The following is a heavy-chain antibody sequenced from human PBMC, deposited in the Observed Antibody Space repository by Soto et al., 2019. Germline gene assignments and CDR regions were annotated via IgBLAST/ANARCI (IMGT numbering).Heavy chain of an antibody. CDR1: GYTFTGHY. CDR2: IGPESGAT. V-gene: IGHV1-2*02. CDR3: GRGRSGQIVVFY. D-gene: IGHD1-26*01. Sequence: ASVKVSCKASGYTFTGHYIHWVRQAPEQGPEWMGEIGPESGATRYAQKFQGRVTMTRDMSITTVYMELSNLSPDDTAVYYCGRGRSGQIVVFYWGQGTPVTVSS. J-gene: IGHJ4*02.